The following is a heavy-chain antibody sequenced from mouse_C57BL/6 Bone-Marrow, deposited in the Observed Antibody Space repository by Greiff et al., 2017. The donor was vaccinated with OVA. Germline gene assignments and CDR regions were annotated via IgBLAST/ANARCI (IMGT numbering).Heavy chain of an antibody. D-gene: IGHD1-1*01. CDR1: GYTFTSYG. Sequence: VQLQQSGAELARPGASVKLSCKASGYTFTSYGISWVKQRTGQGLEWIGEIYPRSGNTYYNEKFKGKATLTADKSSSTAYMELRSLTSEDSAVYYCARSLYYYSSSYVLWYFDVWGTGTTVTVSS. V-gene: IGHV1-81*01. CDR2: IYPRSGNT. CDR3: ARSLYYYSSSYVLWYFDV. J-gene: IGHJ1*03.